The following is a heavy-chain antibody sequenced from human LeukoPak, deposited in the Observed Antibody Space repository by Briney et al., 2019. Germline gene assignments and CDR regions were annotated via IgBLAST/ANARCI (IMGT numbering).Heavy chain of an antibody. CDR2: IYPGDSDI. D-gene: IGHD1-26*01. J-gene: IGHJ1*01. CDR3: ARSGNYGGYFQH. CDR1: GYSFSSYW. Sequence: GESLKVSCKGSGYSFSSYWIGWVRQMPGRGLEWMGIIYPGDSDIGYSPSFQGQVTISANKSITTAYLQWSSLKASDTAIYYCARSGNYGGYFQHWGQGSLVTVSS. V-gene: IGHV5-51*01.